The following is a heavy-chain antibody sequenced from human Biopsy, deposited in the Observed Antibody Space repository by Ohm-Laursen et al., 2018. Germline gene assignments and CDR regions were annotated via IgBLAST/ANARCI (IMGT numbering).Heavy chain of an antibody. Sequence: GTLSLTCGVSGGSTNDYFWSWIRQPAGETLEWIGRIYSSGGSSYNPSLKSRISMSMDTSNNQFSLTLTSVTAADTAVYYRARTPGKAVAGRFLDLWGRGTLVTVSS. J-gene: IGHJ2*01. CDR3: ARTPGKAVAGRFLDL. D-gene: IGHD6-19*01. CDR2: IYSSGGS. CDR1: GGSTNDYF. V-gene: IGHV4-4*07.